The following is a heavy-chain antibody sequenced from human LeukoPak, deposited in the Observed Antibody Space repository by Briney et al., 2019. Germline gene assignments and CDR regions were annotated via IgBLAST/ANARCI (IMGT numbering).Heavy chain of an antibody. V-gene: IGHV4-38-2*01. CDR2: IYHSGSA. J-gene: IGHJ4*02. CDR3: ARHMGPYYYDSSGVDY. D-gene: IGHD3-22*01. Sequence: SETLSLTCAVSDYSISGGYYWGWIRQPPAKGLEWIGSIYHSGSAYYSPSLKSRLTISVDTSKNQFSLKLSSVTAADTAMYYCARHMGPYYYDSSGVDYWGQGTLVTVSS. CDR1: DYSISGGYY.